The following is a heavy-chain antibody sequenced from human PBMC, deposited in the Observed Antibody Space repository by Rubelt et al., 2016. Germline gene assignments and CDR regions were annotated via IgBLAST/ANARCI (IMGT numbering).Heavy chain of an antibody. D-gene: IGHD1-1*01. CDR3: AREGPRGYQLAY. CDR1: GFTFSSFA. CDR2: ISGSGGST. J-gene: IGHJ4*02. V-gene: IGHV3-23*01. Sequence: EVQLLESGGDLVQPGGSLRISCAASGFTFSSFAMSWVRQDPGKGLEWVSGISGSGGSTYYADSMKGRFTISRDNAKNTLYLEMNSWRADDTAVYYCAREGPRGYQLAYWGQGTLVTVSS.